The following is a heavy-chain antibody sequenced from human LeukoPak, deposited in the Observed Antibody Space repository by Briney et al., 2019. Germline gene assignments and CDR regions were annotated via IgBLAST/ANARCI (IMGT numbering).Heavy chain of an antibody. CDR3: ARRSSDSSGWYDAFDI. J-gene: IGHJ3*02. CDR1: GFTFISYW. D-gene: IGHD6-19*01. V-gene: IGHV3-7*01. CDR2: IKQDGSQK. Sequence: GGSLRLSCAASGFTFISYWMTWVRQAPGKGLEWVANIKQDGSQKYYADSVKGRFTISRDTAKNSLFLQMNSLRAEDTAVYYCARRSSDSSGWYDAFDIWGQGTMVTVSS.